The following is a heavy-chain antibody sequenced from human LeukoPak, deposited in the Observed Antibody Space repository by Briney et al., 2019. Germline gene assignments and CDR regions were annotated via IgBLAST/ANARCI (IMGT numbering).Heavy chain of an antibody. CDR2: ISHDGSNK. J-gene: IGHJ4*02. Sequence: GGSLRLSCAASGFTFSSYAMHWVRQAPGKGLEWVAVISHDGSNKYYADSVKGRFTISRDNSRNTLYLQMNSLRAEDTAVYYCARVSDDSGYPFTLDYWGQGTLVTVSS. CDR3: ARVSDDSGYPFTLDY. V-gene: IGHV3-30*04. CDR1: GFTFSSYA. D-gene: IGHD5-12*01.